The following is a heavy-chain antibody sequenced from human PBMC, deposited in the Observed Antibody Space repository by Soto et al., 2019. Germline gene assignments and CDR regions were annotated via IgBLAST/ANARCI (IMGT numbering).Heavy chain of an antibody. CDR1: GGTFSSYA. J-gene: IGHJ6*02. Sequence: QVQLVQSGAEVKKPGSSVKVSCKDSGGTFSSYAISWVRQAPGQGLEWMGGIIPIFGTANYAQKFQGRVTITADESTSTAYMELSSLRSEDTAVYYCARDQHRTSRYCISTSCYYYYYGMDVWGQGTTVTVSS. V-gene: IGHV1-69*12. CDR2: IIPIFGTA. CDR3: ARDQHRTSRYCISTSCYYYYYGMDV. D-gene: IGHD2-2*01.